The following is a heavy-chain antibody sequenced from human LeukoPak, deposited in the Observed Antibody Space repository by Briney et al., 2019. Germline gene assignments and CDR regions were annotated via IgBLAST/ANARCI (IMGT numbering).Heavy chain of an antibody. CDR3: ARGLYSSSDDAFDI. Sequence: APVKVSCKASGYTFTSYDINWVRQATGQGLEWMGWMNPNSGNTGYAQKFQGGVTITRNTSISTSYMELSSLRSEDTAVYYCARGLYSSSDDAFDIWGQGTMVTVSS. CDR2: MNPNSGNT. D-gene: IGHD6-13*01. CDR1: GYTFTSYD. J-gene: IGHJ3*02. V-gene: IGHV1-8*03.